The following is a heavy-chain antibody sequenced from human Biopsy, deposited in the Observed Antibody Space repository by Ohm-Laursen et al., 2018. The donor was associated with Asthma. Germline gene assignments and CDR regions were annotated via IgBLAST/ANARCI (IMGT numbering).Heavy chain of an antibody. CDR1: GGTFNTYV. V-gene: IGHV1-69*13. Sequence: GDSVKVSCKSLGGTFNTYVIGWVRQAPGQGLEWMGGINSVFGTTTYPQKFQDRVTIPADDSTSTVYMELSSLRSEDTAVYYCARKAGSCISRTCYSLDFWGQGTLVTVSS. CDR3: ARKAGSCISRTCYSLDF. CDR2: INSVFGTT. J-gene: IGHJ4*02. D-gene: IGHD2-2*01.